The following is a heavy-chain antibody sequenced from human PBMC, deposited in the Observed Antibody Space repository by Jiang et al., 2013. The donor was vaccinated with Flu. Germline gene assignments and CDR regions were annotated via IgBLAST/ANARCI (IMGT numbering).Heavy chain of an antibody. CDR2: IYTSGST. CDR1: GGSISSGSYY. D-gene: IGHD2-15*01. Sequence: PGLVKPSQTLSLTCTVSGGSISSGSYYWSWIRQPAGKGLEWIGRIYTSGSTNYNPSLKSRVTISVDTSKNQFSLKLSSVTAADTAVYYCARRYHGGSHNAFDIWGQGTMVTVSS. V-gene: IGHV4-61*02. CDR3: ARRYHGGSHNAFDI. J-gene: IGHJ3*02.